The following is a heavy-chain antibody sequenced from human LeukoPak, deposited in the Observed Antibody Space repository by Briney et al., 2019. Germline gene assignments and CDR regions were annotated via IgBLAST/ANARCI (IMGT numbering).Heavy chain of an antibody. Sequence: GGSLRLSCAASGFTFSNYAMAWVRQAPGKGLEWVSGISGTGVSTYYPDSVKGRFTISRDNSKNTLFLQMNSLRADDTAVYYCARDLDGYFDYWGQGTLVTVSS. CDR2: ISGTGVST. D-gene: IGHD2-8*01. J-gene: IGHJ4*02. V-gene: IGHV3-23*01. CDR1: GFTFSNYA. CDR3: ARDLDGYFDY.